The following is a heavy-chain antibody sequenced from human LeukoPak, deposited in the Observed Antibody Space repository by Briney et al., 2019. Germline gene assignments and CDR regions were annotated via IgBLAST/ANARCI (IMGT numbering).Heavy chain of an antibody. CDR2: IYTSGST. D-gene: IGHD6-19*01. Sequence: PSQTLSLTCTVSGGSISSGDYYWSWIRQPPGKGLEWIGRIYTSGSTNYNPSLKSRVTMSVDTSKNQFSLKLSSVTAADTAVYYCARDRGSGWSSNFDYWGQGTLVTVSS. CDR3: ARDRGSGWSSNFDY. CDR1: GGSISSGDYY. V-gene: IGHV4-61*02. J-gene: IGHJ4*02.